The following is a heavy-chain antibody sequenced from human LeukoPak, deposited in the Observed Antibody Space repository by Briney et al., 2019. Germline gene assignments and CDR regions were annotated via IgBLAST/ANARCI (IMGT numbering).Heavy chain of an antibody. CDR2: IKSKTDGGTT. Sequence: GWSLRLSCAVSGFTFTDAWMSWVRQAPGKGLEWVGRIKSKTDGGTTDYAAPVKGRFTISRDDTKNTLYLQMNSLKIEDTAVYYCAPGGYSGYDHDYWGQGTLVTDSS. V-gene: IGHV3-15*01. D-gene: IGHD5-12*01. J-gene: IGHJ4*02. CDR1: GFTFTDAW. CDR3: APGGYSGYDHDY.